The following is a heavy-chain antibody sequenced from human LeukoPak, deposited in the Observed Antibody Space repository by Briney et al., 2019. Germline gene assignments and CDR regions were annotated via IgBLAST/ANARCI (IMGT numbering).Heavy chain of an antibody. D-gene: IGHD5-18*01. CDR3: AARGYSYGNERYYYYYYMDV. V-gene: IGHV4-59*01. Sequence: SETLSLTCAVYGGSFSGYYWSWIRQPPGKGLEWIGYIYYSGSTNYNPSLKSRVTISVDTSKNQFSLKLSSVTAADTAVYYCAARGYSYGNERYYYYYYMDVWGKGTTVTISS. J-gene: IGHJ6*03. CDR1: GGSFSGYY. CDR2: IYYSGST.